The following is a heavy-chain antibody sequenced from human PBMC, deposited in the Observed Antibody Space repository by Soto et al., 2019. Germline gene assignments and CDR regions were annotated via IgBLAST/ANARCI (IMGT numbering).Heavy chain of an antibody. CDR3: ARDLVPAAAYYYYGMDV. Sequence: EVQLVESGGGLVKPGGSLRLSCAASGFTFSSYSMNWVRQAPGKGLEWVPSISSSSSYIYYADSVKGRFTISRDNAKNSLYLQMNSLRAEDTAVNYCARDLVPAAAYYYYGMDVWGQGTTVTVSS. D-gene: IGHD2-2*01. V-gene: IGHV3-21*01. CDR2: ISSSSSYI. CDR1: GFTFSSYS. J-gene: IGHJ6*02.